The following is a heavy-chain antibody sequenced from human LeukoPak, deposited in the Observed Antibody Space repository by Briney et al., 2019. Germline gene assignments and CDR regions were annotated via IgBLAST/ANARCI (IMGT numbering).Heavy chain of an antibody. D-gene: IGHD6-19*01. J-gene: IGHJ5*02. CDR1: GFTFSSYA. CDR2: ISYDGSNK. Sequence: PGGSLRLSCAASGFTFSSYAMHWVRQAPGKGLEWVAVISYDGSNKYYADSVKGRFTISRDNSKNTLYLQMNSLRAEDTAVYYCARVSVAAVAGVWSGWFDPWGQGTLVTVSS. CDR3: ARVSVAAVAGVWSGWFDP. V-gene: IGHV3-30*04.